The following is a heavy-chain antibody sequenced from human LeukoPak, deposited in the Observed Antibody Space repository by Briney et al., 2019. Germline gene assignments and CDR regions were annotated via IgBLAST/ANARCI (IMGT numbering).Heavy chain of an antibody. V-gene: IGHV4-31*03. CDR1: GGSISSGGYY. J-gene: IGHJ5*02. Sequence: SETPSLTCTVSGGSISSGGYYWSWIRQHPGKGLEWIGYIYYSGSTYYNPSLKSRVTISVDTSKNQFSLKLSSVTAADTAVYYCARAPIVVVPAAHYRYNWFDPWGQGTLVTVSS. CDR2: IYYSGST. D-gene: IGHD2-2*01. CDR3: ARAPIVVVPAAHYRYNWFDP.